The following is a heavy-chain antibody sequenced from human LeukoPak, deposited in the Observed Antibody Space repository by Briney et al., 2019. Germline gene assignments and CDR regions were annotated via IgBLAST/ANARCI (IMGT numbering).Heavy chain of an antibody. Sequence: SLTLSLTCTVSGGSISSGGYYWPSIRRHPGKGLEWIGYVYYSGSTYYNQSLKSRVTISVDTSKNQFSLKLSSVTAADTAVYYCALGYCGGGSCYAREYFQHWGQGTLVTVSS. D-gene: IGHD2-15*01. CDR3: ALGYCGGGSCYAREYFQH. J-gene: IGHJ1*01. CDR2: VYYSGST. CDR1: GGSISSGGYY. V-gene: IGHV4-31*03.